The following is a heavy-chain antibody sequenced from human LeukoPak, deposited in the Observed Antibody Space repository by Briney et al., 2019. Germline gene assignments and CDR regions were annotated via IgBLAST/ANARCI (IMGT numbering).Heavy chain of an antibody. CDR2: IIPIFGTA. V-gene: IGHV1-69*05. CDR1: GGTFSSYA. Sequence: SVKVSCKASGGTFSSYAISWVRQAPGQGLEWMGGIIPIFGTANYAQKFQGRVTITTDESTSTAYLELCSLRSEDTAVYYCARGYGGSPVGAFDIWGQGTMVTVSS. CDR3: ARGYGGSPVGAFDI. J-gene: IGHJ3*02. D-gene: IGHD1-26*01.